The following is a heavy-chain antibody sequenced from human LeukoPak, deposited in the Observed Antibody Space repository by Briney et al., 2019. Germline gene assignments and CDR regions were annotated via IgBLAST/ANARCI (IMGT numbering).Heavy chain of an antibody. D-gene: IGHD3-10*01. CDR3: ARPYGSGSYYRVEH. V-gene: IGHV4-59*12. CDR2: IHYSGSS. Sequence: PSQTLSLTCTVSGGSISSYYWSWIRQPPGKGLEWIGYIHYSGSSNYNPSLKSRVTMSVDTSKNQLSLKLSSVTAADTAVYYCARPYGSGSYYRVEHWGQGTLVTVSS. CDR1: GGSISSYY. J-gene: IGHJ4*02.